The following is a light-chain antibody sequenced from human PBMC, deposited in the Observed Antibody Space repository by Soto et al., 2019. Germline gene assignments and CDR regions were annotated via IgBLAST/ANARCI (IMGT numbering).Light chain of an antibody. J-gene: IGKJ2*01. Sequence: DIQMTQSPSSLSASVGDRVTITCRASQSISSYLNWYQQKPGKAPQLLIYAASSLQSGVPSRFSGSGSGTDFTLNISSLQPEDFATYYCQQSYSTPVFGQGTKLEIK. CDR3: QQSYSTPV. V-gene: IGKV1-39*01. CDR1: QSISSY. CDR2: AAS.